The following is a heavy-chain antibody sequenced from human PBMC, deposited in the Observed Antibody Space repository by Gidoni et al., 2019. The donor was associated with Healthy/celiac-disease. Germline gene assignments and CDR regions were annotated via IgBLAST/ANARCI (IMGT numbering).Heavy chain of an antibody. CDR1: GFTFSRVR. D-gene: IGHD2-2*01. Sequence: EVQLVESGGGLVQPGGSLRLSCAASGFTFSRVRIHWDRQGPGKGVELVSYISSSSSTIYYADSVKGRFTISRDNAKNSLYLQMNSLRDEDTAVYYCARDPIGVPAATQRLYYYYGMDVWGQGTTVTVSS. CDR2: ISSSSSTI. V-gene: IGHV3-48*02. CDR3: ARDPIGVPAATQRLYYYYGMDV. J-gene: IGHJ6*02.